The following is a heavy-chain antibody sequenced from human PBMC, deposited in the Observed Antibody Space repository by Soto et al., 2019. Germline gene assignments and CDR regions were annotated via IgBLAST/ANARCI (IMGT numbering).Heavy chain of an antibody. CDR2: INHSGST. D-gene: IGHD3-3*01. J-gene: IGHJ6*02. CDR1: GGSFSGYY. V-gene: IGHV4-34*01. Sequence: SETLSLTCAVYGGSFSGYYWSWIRQPPGKGLEWIGEINHSGSTNYNPSLKSRVTISVDTSKNQFSLKLSSVTAADTAVYYCARAYYDFWSSYYRRYYGMDVWGQGTTVTVSS. CDR3: ARAYYDFWSSYYRRYYGMDV.